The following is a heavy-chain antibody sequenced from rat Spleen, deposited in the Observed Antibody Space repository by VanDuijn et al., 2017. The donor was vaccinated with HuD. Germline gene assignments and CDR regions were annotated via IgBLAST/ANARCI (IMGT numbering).Heavy chain of an antibody. Sequence: EVQLVESDGGLVQPGRSLKLSCAASGFTFSDYYMAWVRQAPKKGLEWVASITYDGSSTYYGDSVKGRFTISRDNAKSTLYLQLNSLRSEDTATYYCTRAPYDWGQGVMVTVSS. CDR2: ITYDGSST. J-gene: IGHJ2*01. CDR1: GFTFSDYY. V-gene: IGHV5-22*01. D-gene: IGHD2-3*01. CDR3: TRAPYD.